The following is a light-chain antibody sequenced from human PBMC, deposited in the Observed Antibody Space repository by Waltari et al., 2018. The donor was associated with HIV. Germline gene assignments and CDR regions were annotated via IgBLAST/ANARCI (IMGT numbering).Light chain of an antibody. CDR1: SRDVGNSNL. J-gene: IGLJ2*01. Sequence: QSALTQPPSVSGSPGQSVTISCTGTSRDVGNSNLVSWYQQPPGSAPKLMIYEVSNRPSGVPRRFSGSKSGNTASLTISGLQAEDEADYYCSSYTSSNTFVVFGGGTKLTVL. CDR3: SSYTSSNTFVV. CDR2: EVS. V-gene: IGLV2-18*02.